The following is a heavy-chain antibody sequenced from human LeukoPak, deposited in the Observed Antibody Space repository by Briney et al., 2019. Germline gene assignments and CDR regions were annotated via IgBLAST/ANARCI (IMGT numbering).Heavy chain of an antibody. CDR1: GGSISSYY. CDR3: ARGLWFGEFHDAFDI. J-gene: IGHJ3*02. V-gene: IGHV4-59*01. Sequence: SETLSLTCTVSGGSISSYYWSWLRQPPGKGLEWIGYIYYSGSTNYNPSLKSRVTISVDTSKNQFSLKLSSVTAADTAVYYCARGLWFGEFHDAFDIWGQGTMVTVSS. D-gene: IGHD3-10*01. CDR2: IYYSGST.